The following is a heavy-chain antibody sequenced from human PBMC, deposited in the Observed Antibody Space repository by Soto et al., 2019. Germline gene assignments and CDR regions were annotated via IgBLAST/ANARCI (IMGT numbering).Heavy chain of an antibody. V-gene: IGHV4-31*03. CDR3: ERRIRLTLLRGIIDS. CDR1: GASVNSGGHH. J-gene: IGHJ4*02. CDR2: IFYNGPT. D-gene: IGHD3-10*01. Sequence: PSETLSLTCSVSGASVNSGGHHWTWIRQHPGKGLEWVGCIFYNGPTYYNPSLKSRVTMSLDTSDNQFSLKLISVTAAVTAFYYCERRIRLTLLRGIIDSSGPGTLVTVSS.